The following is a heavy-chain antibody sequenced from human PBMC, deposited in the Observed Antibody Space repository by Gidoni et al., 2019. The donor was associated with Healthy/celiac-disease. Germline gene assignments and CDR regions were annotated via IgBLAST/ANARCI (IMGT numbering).Heavy chain of an antibody. V-gene: IGHV3-33*01. D-gene: IGHD1-7*01. J-gene: IGHJ5*02. Sequence: QVQLVESGGGVVKPGRSLRLSCAASGFTFSSYGMHWVRQAPGKGLDWVAVIWYDGSNKYYADSVKGRFTISRDNSNNTLYLQMNSLRAEETAVYYCARDRTKNWFDPWGQGTLVTVSS. CDR2: IWYDGSNK. CDR3: ARDRTKNWFDP. CDR1: GFTFSSYG.